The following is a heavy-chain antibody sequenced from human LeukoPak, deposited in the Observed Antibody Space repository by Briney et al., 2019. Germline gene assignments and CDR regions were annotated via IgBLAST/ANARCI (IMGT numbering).Heavy chain of an antibody. CDR3: ARDLETRYYDFWSGHDY. V-gene: IGHV3-7*01. CDR1: GFTFSSYW. J-gene: IGHJ4*02. D-gene: IGHD3-3*01. CDR2: IKQDGSNK. Sequence: GGSLRLSCAASGFTFSSYWMSWVRQAPGKGLEWVANIKQDGSNKYYADSVKGRFTISRDNSKNTLYLQMNSLRAEDTAVYYCARDLETRYYDFWSGHDYWGQGTLVTVSS.